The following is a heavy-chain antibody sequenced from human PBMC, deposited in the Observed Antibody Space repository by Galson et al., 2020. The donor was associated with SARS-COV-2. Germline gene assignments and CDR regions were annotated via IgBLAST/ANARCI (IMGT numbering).Heavy chain of an antibody. D-gene: IGHD2-15*01. J-gene: IGHJ6*02. CDR1: GYNFNSFA. CDR2: VNNNTGNP. CDR3: ARDGEYCSGGRCCSVYYYGMDV. V-gene: IGHV7-4-1*02. Sequence: ASVKVSCKASGYNFNSFALNWVRQAPGLGLEWMGWVNNNTGNPTYAQGFAGRFVFSLDTSASTAYLLINSLKSEDTAVYYCARDGEYCSGGRCCSVYYYGMDVWGQGTTVTVAS.